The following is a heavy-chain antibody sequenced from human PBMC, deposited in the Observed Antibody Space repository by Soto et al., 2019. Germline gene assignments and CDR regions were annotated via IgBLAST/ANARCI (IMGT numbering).Heavy chain of an antibody. J-gene: IGHJ5*02. CDR1: GFTLSSHA. CDR2: ISYDGSTT. Sequence: GGSLRLSCAASGFTLSSHAMHWVRQTPGKGLEWLSIISYDGSTTYYSDSVKGRFTISRDNSKNTLYLQMSSLRPDDTGVYFCARHLASTVTTSGWFDPWGQGTLVTVYS. CDR3: ARHLASTVTTSGWFDP. D-gene: IGHD4-4*01. V-gene: IGHV3-30-3*01.